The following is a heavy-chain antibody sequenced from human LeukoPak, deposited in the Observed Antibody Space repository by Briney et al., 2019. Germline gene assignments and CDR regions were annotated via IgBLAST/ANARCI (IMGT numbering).Heavy chain of an antibody. Sequence: PGGSLRLSCAASGFTFSSYSMNWVRQAPGKGLEWVSSISSSSSYIYYADSVQGRFTISRDNAKNSLYLQMNSLRAEDTAVYYCARDGEDIVVVPAAIHYYYYYYMDVWGKGTTVTVSS. CDR3: ARDGEDIVVVPAAIHYYYYYYMDV. CDR2: ISSSSSYI. J-gene: IGHJ6*03. CDR1: GFTFSSYS. V-gene: IGHV3-21*01. D-gene: IGHD2-2*02.